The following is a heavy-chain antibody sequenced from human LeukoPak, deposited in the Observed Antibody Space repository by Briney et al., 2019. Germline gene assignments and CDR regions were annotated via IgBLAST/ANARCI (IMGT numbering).Heavy chain of an antibody. D-gene: IGHD1-26*01. Sequence: GGSLRLSCAASGFTFSSYGMNWVRQAPGKGLEWISGISGGGGNTYYADSVKGRFTISRDNSKNTLYLQMNSLRAEDTAVYYCAKSRGELDYWGQGTLVTVSS. CDR2: ISGGGGNT. CDR3: AKSRGELDY. V-gene: IGHV3-23*01. J-gene: IGHJ4*02. CDR1: GFTFSSYG.